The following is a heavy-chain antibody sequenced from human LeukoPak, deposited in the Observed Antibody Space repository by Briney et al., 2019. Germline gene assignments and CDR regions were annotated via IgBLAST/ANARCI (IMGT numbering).Heavy chain of an antibody. V-gene: IGHV3-74*01. D-gene: IGHD2-15*01. Sequence: SGGSLRLSCPASRFTFSNYWMHWVRQAPGKGLVWVSRIDSDGRRTSYADSVKGRFTTSRDNANNTLYLQMNSRTAEDTAVYYCGRKGGSYSFLVYWGQGTLVTVSS. CDR2: IDSDGRRT. CDR1: RFTFSNYW. CDR3: GRKGGSYSFLVY. J-gene: IGHJ4*02.